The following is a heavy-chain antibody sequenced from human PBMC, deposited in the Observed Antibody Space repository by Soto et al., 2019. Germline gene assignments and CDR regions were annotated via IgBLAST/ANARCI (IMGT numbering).Heavy chain of an antibody. D-gene: IGHD2-8*01. Sequence: PSETLSLTCIVSGGSISSSSYYWGWIRQPPGKGLEWIGSIYYSGSTYYKPSLKSRVTISVDTSKNQFSLKLSSVTAADTAVYYCARHPSNIVLMVYATHYFDYWGQGTLVTVSS. CDR1: GGSISSSSYY. V-gene: IGHV4-39*01. CDR2: IYYSGST. CDR3: ARHPSNIVLMVYATHYFDY. J-gene: IGHJ4*02.